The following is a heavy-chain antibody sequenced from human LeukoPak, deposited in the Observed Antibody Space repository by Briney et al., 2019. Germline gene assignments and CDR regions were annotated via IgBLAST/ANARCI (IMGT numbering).Heavy chain of an antibody. Sequence: GASVKVSCKASGFTFTSSAVQWVRQARGQRLEGIGWIVVGSGNTNYAQKFQERVTITRDMSTSTAYMELSSLRSEDTAVYYCTAGYGYSYGYDYWGQGTLVTVSS. D-gene: IGHD5-18*01. CDR2: IVVGSGNT. J-gene: IGHJ4*02. CDR1: GFTFTSSA. V-gene: IGHV1-58*01. CDR3: TAGYGYSYGYDY.